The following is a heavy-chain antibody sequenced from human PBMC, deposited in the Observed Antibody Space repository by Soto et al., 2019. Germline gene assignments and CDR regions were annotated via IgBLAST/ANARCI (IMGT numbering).Heavy chain of an antibody. V-gene: IGHV4-59*12. CDR2: INHNVST. CDR1: GGSISSYY. J-gene: IGHJ4*02. CDR3: AIDTITGFFDS. D-gene: IGHD2-8*02. Sequence: PSETLSLTCTVSGGSISSYYWSWIRQPPGKGLEWIGYINHNVSTNYNPSLKSRVTISVDTSKNQFSLKLTSVTAADTAVYHCAIDTITGFFDSWGQGTLVTGSS.